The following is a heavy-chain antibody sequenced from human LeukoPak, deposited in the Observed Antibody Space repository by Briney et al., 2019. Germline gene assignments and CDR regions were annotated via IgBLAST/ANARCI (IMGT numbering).Heavy chain of an antibody. CDR3: ARDRTKGIAAAGIDY. D-gene: IGHD6-13*01. J-gene: IGHJ4*02. CDR1: GYTFTSYY. CDR2: INPSGGST. Sequence: ASVKVSCKASGYTFTSYYMHWVRQAPGQGLEWMGIINPSGGSTSYARKFQGRVTMTRDTSTSTVYMELGSLRSEDTAVYYCARDRTKGIAAAGIDYWGQGTLVTVSS. V-gene: IGHV1-46*01.